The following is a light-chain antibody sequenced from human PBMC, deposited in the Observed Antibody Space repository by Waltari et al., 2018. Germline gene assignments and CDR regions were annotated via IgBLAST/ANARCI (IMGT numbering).Light chain of an antibody. CDR2: GAS. V-gene: IGKV3-20*01. J-gene: IGKJ1*01. Sequence: EIVLTQSPGILSLSPGERATLSCRASQSVSRTLAWYQQKPGQAPRLLIYGASTRATGIPDRFSGGGSGTDFILTISRLEPEDFAVYYCQHYVRLPATFGQGTKVEIK. CDR1: QSVSRT. CDR3: QHYVRLPAT.